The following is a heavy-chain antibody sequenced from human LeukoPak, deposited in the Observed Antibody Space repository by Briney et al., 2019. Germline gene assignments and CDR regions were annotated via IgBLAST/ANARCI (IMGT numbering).Heavy chain of an antibody. CDR1: GFTFSSYA. V-gene: IGHV3-23*01. D-gene: IGHD6-6*01. CDR3: AKDLGRPSRPPWFDP. Sequence: GGSLRLSCAASGFTFSSYAMSWVRQAPGKGLEWVSAISGSGGSTYYADSVKGRFTISRDNSKNTLYLQMNSLRAEDTAVYYCAKDLGRPSRPPWFDPWGQGTLVTVSS. J-gene: IGHJ5*02. CDR2: ISGSGGST.